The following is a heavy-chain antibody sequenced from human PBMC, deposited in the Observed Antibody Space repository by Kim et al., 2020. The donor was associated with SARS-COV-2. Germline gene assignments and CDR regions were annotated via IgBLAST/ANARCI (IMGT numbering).Heavy chain of an antibody. D-gene: IGHD5-12*01. CDR2: IYYTGIT. Sequence: SETLSLTCTVSGASISKSSYYWAWIRQPPGKGPEWIGSIYYTGITHFNPSLKSRVTISVDLSNNQLSLRLNSVTAADTAMYYCMARDHWGQGTLVSVS. J-gene: IGHJ4*02. V-gene: IGHV4-39*01. CDR3: MARDH. CDR1: GASISKSSYY.